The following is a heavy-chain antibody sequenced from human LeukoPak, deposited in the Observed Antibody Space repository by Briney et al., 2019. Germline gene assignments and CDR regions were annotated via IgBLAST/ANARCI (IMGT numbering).Heavy chain of an antibody. CDR2: INHSGST. CDR3: ARDRIAADDWYFDL. Sequence: PSETLSLTCAVYGGSFSGYYWSWIRQPPGKGLEWIGEINHSGSTNYNPSLKSRVTISVDTSKNQFSLKLSSVTAADTAVYYCARDRIAADDWYFDLRGRGTLVTVSS. D-gene: IGHD6-13*01. CDR1: GGSFSGYY. J-gene: IGHJ2*01. V-gene: IGHV4-34*01.